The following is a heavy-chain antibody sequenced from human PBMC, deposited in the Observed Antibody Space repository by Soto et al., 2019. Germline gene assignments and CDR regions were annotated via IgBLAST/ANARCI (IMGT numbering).Heavy chain of an antibody. V-gene: IGHV4-31*03. CDR1: GGSISSGGYY. Sequence: SETLSLTCTVSGGSISSGGYYWSWIRQHPGKGLEWIGYIYYSGSTYYNPSLKSRVTISVDTSKNQFSLKLSSVTAADTAVYYCARSSFRYCSGGSCPKTFDYWGQGTLVTVSS. CDR2: IYYSGST. D-gene: IGHD2-15*01. CDR3: ARSSFRYCSGGSCPKTFDY. J-gene: IGHJ4*02.